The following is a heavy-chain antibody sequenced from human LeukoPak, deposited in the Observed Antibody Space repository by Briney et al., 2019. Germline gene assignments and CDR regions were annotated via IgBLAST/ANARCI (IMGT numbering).Heavy chain of an antibody. V-gene: IGHV3-48*03. CDR3: ARDSSSSWVY. CDR2: ISSSGSAI. D-gene: IGHD6-6*01. J-gene: IGHJ4*02. CDR1: GFTFSSHE. Sequence: GGSLRLSCAASGFTFSSHEMNWVRQAPGKGLEWVSYISSSGSAIYYADSVKGRFTISRDNAKNSLYLQMNSLRAEDTAVYYCARDSSSSWVYWGQGTLVTVSS.